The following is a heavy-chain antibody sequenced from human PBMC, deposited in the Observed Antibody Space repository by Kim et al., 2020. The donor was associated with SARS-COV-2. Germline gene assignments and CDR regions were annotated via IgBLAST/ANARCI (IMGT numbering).Heavy chain of an antibody. CDR3: ARDAPWPMTPESKLLSESYFDS. CDR2: INQDGSEK. Sequence: GGSLRLSCAASQFTFGKYWMSWVRQAPGKGLEWVANINQDGSEKYYVDSFKGRFTISRDNAKNSMYLQMNSLRVEDTAIYFCARDAPWPMTPESKLLSESYFDSWGRGTLVTVSS. D-gene: IGHD3-22*01. CDR1: QFTFGKYW. V-gene: IGHV3-7*01. J-gene: IGHJ4*02.